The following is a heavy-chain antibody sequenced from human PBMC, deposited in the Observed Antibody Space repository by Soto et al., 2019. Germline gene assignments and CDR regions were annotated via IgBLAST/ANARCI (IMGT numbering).Heavy chain of an antibody. V-gene: IGHV1-3*01. CDR1: GYTFTSYA. CDR2: INAGNGNT. Sequence: QVQVVQSGAEVKKPGASVKVSCKASGYTFTSYAMHWVRQAPGQRLEWMGWINAGNGNTKSSPKVQVRVTITRDTSASTAYLALRRLRSAHTAVYYSARNTAPSDIWAPAPTVTVSS. J-gene: IGHJ6*02. D-gene: IGHD4-17*01. CDR3: ARNTAPSDI.